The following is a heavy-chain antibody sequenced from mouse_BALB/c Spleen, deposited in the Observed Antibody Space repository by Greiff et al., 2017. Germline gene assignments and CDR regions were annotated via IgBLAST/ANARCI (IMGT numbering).Heavy chain of an antibody. V-gene: IGHV1-69*02. CDR1: GYTFTSYW. CDR3: ARSYNYGNYFDY. D-gene: IGHD2-1*01. J-gene: IGHJ2*01. CDR2: IDPSDSYT. Sequence: QVQLQQPGAELVKPGASVKLSCKASGYTFTSYWMHWVKQRPGQGLEWIGEIDPSDSYTNYNQKFKGKATLTVDKSSSTAYMQLSSLTSEDSAVYYCARSYNYGNYFDYWGQGTTLTVSS.